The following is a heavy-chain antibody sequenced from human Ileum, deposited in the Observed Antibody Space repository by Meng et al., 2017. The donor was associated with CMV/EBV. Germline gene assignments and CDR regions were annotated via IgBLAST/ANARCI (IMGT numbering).Heavy chain of an antibody. CDR3: ARQVRRTGAIITGNYYGMDV. J-gene: IGHJ6*02. V-gene: IGHV5-51*01. Sequence: GESLKISCKGSGYSFTSYFIGWVRQMPGKGLEWMGIIYLGDSDTRYSPSFQGQITISADKSISTAYLQWGNLKASDTAMYYCARQVRRTGAIITGNYYGMDVWGQGTTVTVSS. D-gene: IGHD1-14*01. CDR1: GYSFTSYF. CDR2: IYLGDSDT.